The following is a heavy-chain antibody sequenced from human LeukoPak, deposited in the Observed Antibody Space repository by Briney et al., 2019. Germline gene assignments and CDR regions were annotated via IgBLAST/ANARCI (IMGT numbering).Heavy chain of an antibody. D-gene: IGHD4-23*01. CDR2: IYHSGST. V-gene: IGHV4-30-2*01. CDR1: GGSISSGGYS. Sequence: SETLSLTCAVSGGSISSGGYSWSWIRQPPGKGLEWIGYIYHSGSTYYNPSLKSRVTISVDRSKNQFSLKLSSVTAADTAVYYCARDSVGYYYGMDVWGQGTTVTVSS. CDR3: ARDSVGYYYGMDV. J-gene: IGHJ6*02.